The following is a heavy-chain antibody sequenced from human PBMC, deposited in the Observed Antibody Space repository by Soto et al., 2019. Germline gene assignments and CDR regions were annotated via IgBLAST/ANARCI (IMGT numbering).Heavy chain of an antibody. CDR2: ISYDGSNK. CDR3: ARDSTWRVSYGMDV. J-gene: IGHJ6*02. D-gene: IGHD1-1*01. V-gene: IGHV3-30-3*01. CDR1: GFTFSSYA. Sequence: GGSLRLSCAASGFTFSSYAMHWVRQAPGKGLEWVAVISYDGSNKYYADSVKGRFTISRDNSKNTLYLQMNSLRAEDTAVYYCARDSTWRVSYGMDVWGQGTTVTVPS.